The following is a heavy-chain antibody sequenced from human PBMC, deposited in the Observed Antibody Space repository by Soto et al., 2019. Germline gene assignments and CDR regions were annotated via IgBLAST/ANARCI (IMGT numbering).Heavy chain of an antibody. V-gene: IGHV3-33*01. Sequence: QVQLVESGGGVVQPGRSLRLSCAASGFTFSSYGMHWVRQAPGKGLEWVAVIWYDGSNKYYADSVKGRFTISRDNSKNTLYLQMNSLRAEDTAVYYCARECGSPNDYCFDYWGQGTLVTVSS. CDR3: ARECGSPNDYCFDY. J-gene: IGHJ4*02. CDR2: IWYDGSNK. D-gene: IGHD1-26*01. CDR1: GFTFSSYG.